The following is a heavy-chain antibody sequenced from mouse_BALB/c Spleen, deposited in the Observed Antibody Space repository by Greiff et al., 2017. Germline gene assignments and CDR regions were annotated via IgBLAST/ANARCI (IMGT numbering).Heavy chain of an antibody. CDR2: IWTGGGT. Sequence: VKVVESGPGLVAPSQSLSITCTVSGFSLTSYDISWIRQPPGKGLEWLGVIWTGGGTNYNSAFMSRLSISKDNSKSQVFLKMNSLQTDDTAIYYCVRDRGIAGTWFAYWGQGTLVTVSA. V-gene: IGHV2-9-2*01. CDR1: GFSLTSYD. D-gene: IGHD4-1*01. CDR3: VRDRGIAGTWFAY. J-gene: IGHJ3*01.